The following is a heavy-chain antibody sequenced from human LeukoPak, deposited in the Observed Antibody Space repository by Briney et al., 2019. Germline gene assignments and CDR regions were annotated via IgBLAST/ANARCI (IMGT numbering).Heavy chain of an antibody. CDR2: IIPIFGTA. Sequence: SVKVSCKASGNSIGNYAVSWVRQAPGQGFEWMGGIIPIFGTADYAQKFQGRVTITADQSTSTTYMALSSLKPEDTATYYCTTRACHAGGCSSSFYYYYGLHFWGQGTTVSVSS. D-gene: IGHD3-16*01. V-gene: IGHV1-69*13. J-gene: IGHJ6*02. CDR3: TTRACHAGGCSSSFYYYYGLHF. CDR1: GNSIGNYA.